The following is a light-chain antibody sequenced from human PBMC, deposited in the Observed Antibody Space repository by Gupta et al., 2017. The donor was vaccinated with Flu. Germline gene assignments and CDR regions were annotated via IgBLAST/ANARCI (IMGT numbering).Light chain of an antibody. CDR3: QQEHRNHLPFT. CDR1: QSVLYSANNKNY. J-gene: IGKJ3*01. Sequence: DIVMTQSPDSLAVSLGERATINCKSSQSVLYSANNKNYLAWYQQKPGQPPKLLIYWASTREYGVNDRCSGSGDGTDFTLTIISRQAEDVEVYYCQQEHRNHLPFTFGHGTKVDIK. V-gene: IGKV4-1*01. CDR2: WAS.